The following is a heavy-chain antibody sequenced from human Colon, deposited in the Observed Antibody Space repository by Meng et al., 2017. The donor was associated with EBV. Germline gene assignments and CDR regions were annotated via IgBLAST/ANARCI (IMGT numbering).Heavy chain of an antibody. CDR2: INTHTGNP. CDR3: ARGGPYPDSSGFHWYFDL. J-gene: IGHJ2*01. D-gene: IGHD3-22*01. V-gene: IGHV7-4-1*02. Sequence: QVLRVKSGFKLKKSGASVKVSCKASASTFINYAINWVRQAPGQGLEWMGWINTHTGNPTYGQDFTGRLVLSSDTSVSTANLQISSLKAEDTAVYYCARGGPYPDSSGFHWYFDLWGRGTLVTVSS. CDR1: ASTFINYA.